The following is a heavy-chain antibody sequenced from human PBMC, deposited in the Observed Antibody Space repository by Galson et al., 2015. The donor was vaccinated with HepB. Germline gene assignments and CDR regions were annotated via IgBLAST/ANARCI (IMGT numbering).Heavy chain of an antibody. CDR1: GFTFDDYA. Sequence: SLRLSCAAPGFTFDDYAMHWVRQAPGKGLEWVSGISWNSGSIGYADSVKGRFTISRDNAKNSLYLQMNSLRAEDTALYYCAKTRYSSSWYGFDYWGQGTLVTVSS. CDR3: AKTRYSSSWYGFDY. CDR2: ISWNSGSI. D-gene: IGHD6-13*01. J-gene: IGHJ4*02. V-gene: IGHV3-9*01.